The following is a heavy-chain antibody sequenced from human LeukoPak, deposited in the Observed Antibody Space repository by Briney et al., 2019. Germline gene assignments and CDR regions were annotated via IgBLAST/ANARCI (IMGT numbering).Heavy chain of an antibody. CDR3: ARSRLVVPALFDY. Sequence: SETLSLTCTVSGGSISSGGYYWSRIRQHPGKGLEWIGYIYYSGSTYYNPSLKSRVTISVDTSKNQFSLKLSSVTAADTAVYYCARSRLVVPALFDYWGQGTLVTVSS. CDR1: GGSISSGGYY. V-gene: IGHV4-31*03. CDR2: IYYSGST. J-gene: IGHJ4*02. D-gene: IGHD2-2*01.